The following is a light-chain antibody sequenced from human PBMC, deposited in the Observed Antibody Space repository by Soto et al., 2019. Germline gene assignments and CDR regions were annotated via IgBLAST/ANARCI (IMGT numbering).Light chain of an antibody. Sequence: EIVLTQSPATLSLSPGEGATLSCRASQSISSFLAWHQQKPGQAPRLLIYDASNRATGIPARFSGSGSGTDFTLTISSLEPEDFAVYYCQQRSNWPPYTFGQGTKLEIK. J-gene: IGKJ2*01. CDR2: DAS. CDR3: QQRSNWPPYT. V-gene: IGKV3-11*01. CDR1: QSISSF.